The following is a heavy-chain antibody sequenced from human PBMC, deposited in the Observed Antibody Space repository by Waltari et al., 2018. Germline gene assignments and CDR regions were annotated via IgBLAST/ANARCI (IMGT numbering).Heavy chain of an antibody. CDR3: ARVQTYYDILTGYWPTPPDY. Sequence: EVQLVESGGGLVQPGGSLRLSCAASGFTFSSYWMTWVRPAPGNGLEWVANIKQDGSEKYYVDSVKGRFTISRDNAKNSLYLQMNSLRAEDTAVYYCARVQTYYDILTGYWPTPPDYWGQGTLVTVSS. CDR2: IKQDGSEK. CDR1: GFTFSSYW. D-gene: IGHD3-9*01. V-gene: IGHV3-7*01. J-gene: IGHJ4*02.